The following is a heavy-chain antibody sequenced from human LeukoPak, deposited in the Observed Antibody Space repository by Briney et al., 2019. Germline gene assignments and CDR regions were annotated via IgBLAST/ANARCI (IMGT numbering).Heavy chain of an antibody. CDR3: ARDRGFGQADV. D-gene: IGHD3-10*01. J-gene: IGHJ6*04. CDR2: IKQGGGEK. CDR1: GFTFSGYW. Sequence: GGSLTLSCAASGFTFSGYWMSWLRQAPGKGLEWVANIKQGGGEKNYVDSVKGRFTISRDNAKNSLYLQMNSLRAEDTAVYYCARDRGFGQADVWGKGTTVTVSS. V-gene: IGHV3-7*01.